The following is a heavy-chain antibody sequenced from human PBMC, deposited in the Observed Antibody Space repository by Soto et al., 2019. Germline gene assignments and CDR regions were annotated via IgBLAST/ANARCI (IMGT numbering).Heavy chain of an antibody. Sequence: SQTLSLTCALSGDSVSSNSAAWNWIRQSPSRGLEWLGRTYYRSKWYNDYAVSVKSRITINPDTSKNQFSLQLNSVAPEDTAVYYCARDFIVVVPGGNYYYGLDVWGQGTTVTVSS. CDR2: TYYRSKWYN. CDR1: GDSVSSNSAA. CDR3: ARDFIVVVPGGNYYYGLDV. D-gene: IGHD2-2*01. V-gene: IGHV6-1*01. J-gene: IGHJ6*02.